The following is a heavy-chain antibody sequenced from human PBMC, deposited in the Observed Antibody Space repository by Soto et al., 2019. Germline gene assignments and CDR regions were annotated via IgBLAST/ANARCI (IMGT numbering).Heavy chain of an antibody. V-gene: IGHV5-10-1*01. Sequence: GESLKISCTGFGYTFTTFWISWVRQMPGKGLEWMGRIDPRDSYVNYSPSFQGHVTISVDKSISTAYLQWGSLKASDTAMYYCARLYCTTSTCDSWFDPWGQGTLVTVSS. CDR3: ARLYCTTSTCDSWFDP. J-gene: IGHJ5*02. CDR1: GYTFTTFW. CDR2: IDPRDSYV. D-gene: IGHD2-2*01.